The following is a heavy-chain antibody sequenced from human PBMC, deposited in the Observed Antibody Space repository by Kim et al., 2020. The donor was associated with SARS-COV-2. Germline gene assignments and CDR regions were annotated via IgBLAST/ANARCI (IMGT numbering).Heavy chain of an antibody. V-gene: IGHV3-7*03. D-gene: IGHD3-10*01. Sequence: GGSLRLSCAASGFDFNYYWMSWVRQAPGKGLEWVANMKQDGSEKYYLGSVEGRFTISRDNTKNSVFLQMNYLRVDDTAVYYCVRGGLTFDYWGQGALVTVSS. J-gene: IGHJ4*02. CDR3: VRGGLTFDY. CDR2: MKQDGSEK. CDR1: GFDFNYYW.